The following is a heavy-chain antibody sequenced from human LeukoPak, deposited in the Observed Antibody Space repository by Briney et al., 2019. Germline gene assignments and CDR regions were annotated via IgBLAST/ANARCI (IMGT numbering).Heavy chain of an antibody. J-gene: IGHJ6*03. Sequence: SETLSLTCAVYGGSFGGYYRSWIRQPPGKGREWSGENKHRGSTNSNPSLTSRVTISVATSKNQCSLKLSTVTAADTAVYYCARDGAVGDSSSWCYFYYMDVWGKRTTVTVSS. CDR1: GGSFGGYY. D-gene: IGHD6-13*01. CDR3: ARDGAVGDSSSWCYFYYMDV. V-gene: IGHV4-34*01. CDR2: NKHRGST.